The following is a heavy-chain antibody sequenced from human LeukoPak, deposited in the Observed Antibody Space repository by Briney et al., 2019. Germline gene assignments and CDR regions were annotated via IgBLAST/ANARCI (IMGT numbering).Heavy chain of an antibody. J-gene: IGHJ4*02. CDR1: GFTFSSYG. Sequence: GGSLRLSCAASGFTFSSYGMHWVRQAPGKGLEWVAVISYDGSNKYYADSVKGRFTISRDNPKNTLYLQMNSLRAEDTAVYYCAKVSLAAAGTDYFDYWGQGTLVTVSS. V-gene: IGHV3-30*18. CDR2: ISYDGSNK. D-gene: IGHD6-13*01. CDR3: AKVSLAAAGTDYFDY.